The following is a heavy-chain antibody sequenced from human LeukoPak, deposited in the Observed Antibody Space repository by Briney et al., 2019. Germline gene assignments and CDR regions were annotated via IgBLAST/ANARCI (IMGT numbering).Heavy chain of an antibody. CDR1: GFTCSSYA. V-gene: IGHV3-23*01. Sequence: AGYLRRSCAASGFTCSSYAMSWLGHAPGKGLKWVSDISGSGGSTYYADSGKGRFTSSRDNSKNTLYLQMNSLRAEDTAVYYCAKVMVPAAIFGSFDIWGKGTMVTVFS. CDR3: AKVMVPAAIFGSFDI. CDR2: ISGSGGST. J-gene: IGHJ3*02. D-gene: IGHD2-2*02.